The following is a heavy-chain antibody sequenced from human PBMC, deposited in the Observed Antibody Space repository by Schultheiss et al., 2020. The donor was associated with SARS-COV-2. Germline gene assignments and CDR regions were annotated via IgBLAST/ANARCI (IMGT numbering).Heavy chain of an antibody. V-gene: IGHV3-48*03. CDR1: GFTFNTFQ. CDR2: ISDSDDSK. CDR3: APLAVAGSY. J-gene: IGHJ4*02. Sequence: GGSLRLSCAASGFTFNTFQMNWVRQAPGKGLEWVSYISDSDDSKYYADSVKGRFTISRDNSNKTLCLQMNSLRAEDTAIYYCAPLAVAGSYWGQGTLVTVSS. D-gene: IGHD6-19*01.